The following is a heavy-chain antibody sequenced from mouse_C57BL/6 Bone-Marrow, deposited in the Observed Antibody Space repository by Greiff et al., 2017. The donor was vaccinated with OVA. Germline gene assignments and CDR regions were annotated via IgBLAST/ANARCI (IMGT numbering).Heavy chain of an antibody. V-gene: IGHV1-15*01. CDR3: TRNGYYSGWFAY. CDR1: GYTFTDYE. J-gene: IGHJ3*01. D-gene: IGHD2-3*01. Sequence: LVESGAELVRPGASVTLSCKASGYTFTDYEMHWVKQTPVHGLEWIGAIDPETGGTAYNQKFKGKAILTADKSSSTAYMELRSLTSEDSAVYYCTRNGYYSGWFAYWGQGTLVTVSA. CDR2: IDPETGGT.